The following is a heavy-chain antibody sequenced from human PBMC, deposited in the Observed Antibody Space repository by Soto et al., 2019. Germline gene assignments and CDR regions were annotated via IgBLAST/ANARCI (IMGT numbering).Heavy chain of an antibody. D-gene: IGHD5-12*01. CDR1: GVTFSRDG. V-gene: IGHV3-30*03. CDR2: ILYDGRNE. CDR3: AGGYDWGDY. J-gene: IGHJ4*02. Sequence: QLVESGGGVVQPGKSLRLSCAASGVTFSRDGMLWARQAPGKGLEWVAAILYDGRNEYYADSVKGRFTISRDNSKNTLYLPMNSLTVEDTAVYFCAGGYDWGDYWGQGTLVTVSS.